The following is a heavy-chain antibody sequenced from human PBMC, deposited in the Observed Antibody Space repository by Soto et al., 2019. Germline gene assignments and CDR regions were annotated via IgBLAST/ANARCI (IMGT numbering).Heavy chain of an antibody. Sequence: EVQLVESGGGLVKPGGSLRLSCAASGFIFTRYSMNWVRQAPGKGLEWVSSISSTTNYIYYGDSMKGRFTISRDNAKNSLYLEMSRLRAEDTAVYYCARKSEDLTSTFDYGGQGTLVTVSS. CDR3: ARKSEDLTSTFDY. V-gene: IGHV3-21*06. CDR1: GFIFTRYS. CDR2: ISSTTNYI. J-gene: IGHJ4*02.